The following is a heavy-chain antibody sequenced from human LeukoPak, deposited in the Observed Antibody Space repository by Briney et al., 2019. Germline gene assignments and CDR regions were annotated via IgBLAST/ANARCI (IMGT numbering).Heavy chain of an antibody. CDR3: LSTIKNWNYLAFDI. CDR2: ISAYNGNT. CDR1: GYTFTSYG. Sequence: GASVKVSCKASGYTFTSYGISWVRQAPGQGLEWMGWISAYNGNTNYAQKLQGRVTMTTDTSTSTAYMELSSLRSEDTAVYYCLSTIKNWNYLAFDIWGQGTMVTVSS. D-gene: IGHD1-7*01. V-gene: IGHV1-18*01. J-gene: IGHJ3*02.